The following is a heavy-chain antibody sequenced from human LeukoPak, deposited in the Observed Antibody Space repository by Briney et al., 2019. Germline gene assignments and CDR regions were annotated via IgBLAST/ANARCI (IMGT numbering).Heavy chain of an antibody. V-gene: IGHV1-24*01. Sequence: ASVKVSCKVSGYTLTELSMHWVRQAPGKGLEWMGGFDPEDGETIYAQKFQGRVTMTEDTSTDTAYMELSRLRSDDTAVYYCAREPLEMATTVSEYFQHWGQGTLVTVSS. CDR1: GYTLTELS. J-gene: IGHJ1*01. CDR3: AREPLEMATTVSEYFQH. D-gene: IGHD5-24*01. CDR2: FDPEDGET.